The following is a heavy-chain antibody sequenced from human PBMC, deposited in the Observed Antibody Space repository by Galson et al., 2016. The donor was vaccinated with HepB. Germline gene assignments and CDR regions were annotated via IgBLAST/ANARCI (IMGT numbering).Heavy chain of an antibody. D-gene: IGHD5-18*01. Sequence: QSGAEVKKPGESLKISCKGSGYSFTRKWIAWVRQMPGKGLEWMGIIYPGDSDTRYSPSFQGQVTISADKSISTAYLQWSSLKASDTAMYYCARLDGARGRVDTASAWGQGALVTVSS. CDR3: ARLDGARGRVDTASA. CDR2: IYPGDSDT. V-gene: IGHV5-51*01. CDR1: GYSFTRKW. J-gene: IGHJ5*02.